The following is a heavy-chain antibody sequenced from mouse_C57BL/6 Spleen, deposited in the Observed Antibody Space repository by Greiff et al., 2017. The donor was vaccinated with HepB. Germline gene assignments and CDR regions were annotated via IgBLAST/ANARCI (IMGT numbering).Heavy chain of an antibody. CDR3: ARSGSSSYDWYFDV. J-gene: IGHJ1*03. Sequence: DVQLVESGGGLVQPGGSLSLSCAASGFTFTDYYMSWVRQPPGKALEWLGFIRNKANGYTTEYSASVKGRFTISRDNSQSILYLQMNALRAEDSATYYCARSGSSSYDWYFDVWGTGTTVTVSS. D-gene: IGHD1-1*01. V-gene: IGHV7-3*01. CDR1: GFTFTDYY. CDR2: IRNKANGYTT.